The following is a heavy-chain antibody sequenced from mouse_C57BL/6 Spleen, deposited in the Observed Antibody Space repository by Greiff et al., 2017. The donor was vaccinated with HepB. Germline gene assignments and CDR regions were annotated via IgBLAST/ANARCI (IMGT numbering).Heavy chain of an antibody. J-gene: IGHJ1*03. V-gene: IGHV2-2*01. CDR1: GFSLTSYG. CDR2: IWSGGST. Sequence: VMLVESGPGLVQPSQSLSITCTVSGFSLTSYGVHWVRQSPGKGLEWLGVIWSGGSTDYNAAFISRLSISKDNSKSQVFFKMNSLQADDTAIYYCARTGSSSYWYFDVWGTGTTVTVSS. CDR3: ARTGSSSYWYFDV. D-gene: IGHD1-1*01.